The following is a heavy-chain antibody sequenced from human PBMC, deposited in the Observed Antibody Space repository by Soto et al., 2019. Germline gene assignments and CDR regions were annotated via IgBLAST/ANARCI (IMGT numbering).Heavy chain of an antibody. CDR2: IWSDGSNK. V-gene: IGHV3-33*01. Sequence: ESGGGVVQPGRSLRLSCAASGFTFSSYGMHWVRQAPGKGLEWVAVIWSDGSNKYYADSVKGRFTISRDNSKNRLYLQMNSLRIEDPAVDNCARGRYGMAVWGRGTTVTVSS. J-gene: IGHJ6*02. CDR3: ARGRYGMAV. CDR1: GFTFSSYG.